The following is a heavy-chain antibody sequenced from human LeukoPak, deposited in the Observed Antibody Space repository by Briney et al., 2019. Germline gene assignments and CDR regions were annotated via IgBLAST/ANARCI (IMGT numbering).Heavy chain of an antibody. J-gene: IGHJ3*01. CDR3: AKSRGAHLGSFDV. Sequence: RGSLRLSCAASGFTFSNYWMHWVRQGPGKGLVWVSRIRSDGTSASYADSVKGRFTISRDNAKNTLYLQMNTLRAEDTAVYYCAKSRGAHLGSFDVWGQGTMVTVSS. CDR1: GFTFSNYW. V-gene: IGHV3-74*01. D-gene: IGHD5-24*01. CDR2: IRSDGTSA.